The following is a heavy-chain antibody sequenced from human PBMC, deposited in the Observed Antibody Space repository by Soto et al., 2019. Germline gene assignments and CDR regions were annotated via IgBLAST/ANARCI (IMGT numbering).Heavy chain of an antibody. CDR3: ARDIGAAAAGNWFDP. D-gene: IGHD6-13*01. CDR1: GYTFTSYD. V-gene: IGHV1-46*01. Sequence: ASVKVSCKASGYTFTSYDINWVRQATGQGLEWMGIINPSGGSTNYAQKFQGRVTMTRDTSTSTVYMELSSLRSEDTAVYYCARDIGAAAAGNWFDPWGQGTLVTVSS. J-gene: IGHJ5*02. CDR2: INPSGGST.